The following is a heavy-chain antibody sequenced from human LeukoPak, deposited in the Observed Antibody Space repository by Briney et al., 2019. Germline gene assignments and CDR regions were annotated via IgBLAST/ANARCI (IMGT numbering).Heavy chain of an antibody. J-gene: IGHJ4*02. D-gene: IGHD3-22*01. CDR2: IYTSGST. Sequence: PSETLSLTCTVSSGSISSYYWSWIRQPAGKGLEWIARIYTSGSTNYNPSLKSRVTMSVDTSKNQFSLKLSSVTAADTAVYYCARASYDSSGYLYFDYWGQGTLVTVSS. V-gene: IGHV4-4*07. CDR1: SGSISSYY. CDR3: ARASYDSSGYLYFDY.